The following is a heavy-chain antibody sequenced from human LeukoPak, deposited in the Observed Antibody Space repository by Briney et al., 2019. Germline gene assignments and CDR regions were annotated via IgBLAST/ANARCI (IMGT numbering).Heavy chain of an antibody. CDR2: INPNSGGT. CDR1: GYTFTGYY. CDR3: ASEPRVVYSSGPG. D-gene: IGHD6-19*01. J-gene: IGHJ4*02. V-gene: IGHV1-2*02. Sequence: GASVKVSCKASGYTFTGYYTHWVRQAPGQGLEWMGWINPNSGGTNYAQKFQGRVTMTRDASISTAYMELSRLRSDDTAVYYCASEPRVVYSSGPGWGQGTLVTVSS.